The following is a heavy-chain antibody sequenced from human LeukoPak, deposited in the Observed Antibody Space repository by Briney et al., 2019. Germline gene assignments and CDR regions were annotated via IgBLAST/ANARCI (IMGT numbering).Heavy chain of an antibody. CDR2: ISAYDGNT. V-gene: IGHV1-18*01. J-gene: IGHJ4*02. CDR1: GYTFTSYG. D-gene: IGHD3-22*01. Sequence: ASVKVSCKASGYTFTSYGISWVRQAPGQGLEGMGWISAYDGNTNYAQKLQGRVTMTTDTSTSTAYMELRSLRSDDTAVYYCARAETYYYDSSGYYHDYWGQGTLVTVSS. CDR3: ARAETYYYDSSGYYHDY.